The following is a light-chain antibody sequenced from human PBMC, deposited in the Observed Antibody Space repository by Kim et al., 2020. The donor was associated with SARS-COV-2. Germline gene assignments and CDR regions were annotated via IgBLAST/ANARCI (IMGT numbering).Light chain of an antibody. CDR1: TLITYY. CDR2: VLN. V-gene: IGLV3-19*01. J-gene: IGLJ2*01. Sequence: WGPTSTLPAPGDTLITYYYTLYQQKPGPAPIRVIYVLNNRPSEIPARFSGSTSRNTASLTIAGAQAEDEADYYCNSRDSSGNLVLFGGGTQLTVL. CDR3: NSRDSSGNLVL.